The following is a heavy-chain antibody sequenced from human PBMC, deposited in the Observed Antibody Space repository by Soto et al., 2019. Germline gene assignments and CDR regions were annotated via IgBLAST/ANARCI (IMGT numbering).Heavy chain of an antibody. D-gene: IGHD3-3*01. CDR2: ISGSGGST. V-gene: IGHV3-23*01. CDR3: AKDQGVLGFLEWLLENGMDV. J-gene: IGHJ6*02. CDR1: GFTFSSYA. Sequence: EVQLLESGGGLVQPGGSLRLSCAASGFTFSSYAMSWVRQAPGKGLEWVSAISGSGGSTYYADSVKGRFTISRDNSKNTLYLQMNSLRAEDTAVYYCAKDQGVLGFLEWLLENGMDVWGQGTTVTVSS.